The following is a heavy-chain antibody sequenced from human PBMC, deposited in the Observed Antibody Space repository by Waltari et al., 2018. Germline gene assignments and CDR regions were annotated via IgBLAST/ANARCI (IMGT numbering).Heavy chain of an antibody. D-gene: IGHD5-12*01. Sequence: EVQLEESGGGLVQLGGSRRLSCEASGFDFTKHYMHWVGQGPGKGLVWVSRISGDGGSTSYADSVKGRFTISRDNSKNTLYLQMNSFRAEDTGIYYCAREGGGFDYTPDYWGQGTLVTVSS. V-gene: IGHV3-74*01. CDR3: AREGGGFDYTPDY. CDR1: GFDFTKHY. J-gene: IGHJ4*02. CDR2: ISGDGGST.